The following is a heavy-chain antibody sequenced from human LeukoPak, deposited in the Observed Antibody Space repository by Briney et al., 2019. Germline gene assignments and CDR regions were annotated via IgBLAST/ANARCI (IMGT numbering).Heavy chain of an antibody. CDR2: IIPIFGTA. CDR3: ARDSGPTPYYFDY. J-gene: IGHJ4*02. D-gene: IGHD2-15*01. Sequence: SVKVSCKASGGTFSSYAISWVRQAPGQGLEWMGGIIPIFGTANYAQRFQGRVTITADESTSTAYMELSSLRSEDTAVYYCARDSGPTPYYFDYWGQGTLVTVSS. V-gene: IGHV1-69*13. CDR1: GGTFSSYA.